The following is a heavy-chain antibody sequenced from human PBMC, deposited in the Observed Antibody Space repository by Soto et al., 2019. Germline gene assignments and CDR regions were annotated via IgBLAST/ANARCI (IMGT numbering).Heavy chain of an antibody. V-gene: IGHV1-18*01. J-gene: IGHJ6*03. Sequence: ASVKVSCKGSGYTFTSYGISWVRQAPGQGLEWMGWISAYNGNTNYAQKLQGRVTMTTDTSTSTAYMELRSLRSDDTAVYHCARVGYCSSTSCYYRYYYMDVWGKGTTVTVSS. CDR2: ISAYNGNT. CDR1: GYTFTSYG. CDR3: ARVGYCSSTSCYYRYYYMDV. D-gene: IGHD2-2*01.